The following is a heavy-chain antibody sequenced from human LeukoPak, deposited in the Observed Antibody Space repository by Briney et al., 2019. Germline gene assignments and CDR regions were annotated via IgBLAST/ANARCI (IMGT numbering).Heavy chain of an antibody. Sequence: PGGSLRLSCAASGFTFSNYSMNWVRQAPGKGPEWVSSISSSSSYIYYADSVKGRFTISRDNAKNSLYLQMNRLRAEDTAVYYCARGGLRIAAAVWGQGTLVTVSS. CDR3: ARGGLRIAAAV. CDR2: ISSSSSYI. CDR1: GFTFSNYS. V-gene: IGHV3-21*01. J-gene: IGHJ4*02. D-gene: IGHD6-13*01.